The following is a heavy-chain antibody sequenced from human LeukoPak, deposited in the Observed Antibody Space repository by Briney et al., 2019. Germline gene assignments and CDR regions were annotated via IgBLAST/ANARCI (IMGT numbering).Heavy chain of an antibody. V-gene: IGHV3-48*01. D-gene: IGHD1-26*01. CDR1: GFTFXTSG. Sequence: SGFTFXTSGMNWVRQAPGKGLEWVSYISSSGTTISYAQSVKGRFTITRDNAQNSLTLHMNTLRADDTAVYYCAKDGGTHFDYWGQGTLVTVSS. CDR3: AKDGGTHFDY. CDR2: ISSSGTTI. J-gene: IGHJ4*02.